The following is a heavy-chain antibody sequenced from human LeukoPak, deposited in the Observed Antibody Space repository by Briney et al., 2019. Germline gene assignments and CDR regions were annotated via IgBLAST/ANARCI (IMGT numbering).Heavy chain of an antibody. D-gene: IGHD3-22*01. CDR2: IKQDGIEK. CDR1: GFTFSNYW. Sequence: GGSLRLSCTASGFTFSNYWMTWIRQAPGKGLEWVANIKQDGIEKYYVGSVEGRFTVSRDNSRNSVFLQIESLRAADTAVYYCATCSSGYYCDHFQTWGQGSLVTVSS. V-gene: IGHV3-7*01. CDR3: ATCSSGYYCDHFQT. J-gene: IGHJ1*01.